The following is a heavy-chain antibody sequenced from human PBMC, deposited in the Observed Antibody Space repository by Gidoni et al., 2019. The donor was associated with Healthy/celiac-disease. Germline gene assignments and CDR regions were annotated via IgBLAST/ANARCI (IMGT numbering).Heavy chain of an antibody. CDR2: IYFSGST. D-gene: IGHD6-13*01. J-gene: IGHJ6*03. V-gene: IGHV4-39*01. Sequence: QLQLQESRPGLVKPSETLSLPCPVSCGSISSSSYYWGWIRQPPGKGLEWIGSIYFSGSTYYNPSLKSRVTISVDTSKNQFSLKLSSVTAADTAVYYCARRPDSSSWSNYYYFYMDVWGKGTTVTVSS. CDR1: CGSISSSSYY. CDR3: ARRPDSSSWSNYYYFYMDV.